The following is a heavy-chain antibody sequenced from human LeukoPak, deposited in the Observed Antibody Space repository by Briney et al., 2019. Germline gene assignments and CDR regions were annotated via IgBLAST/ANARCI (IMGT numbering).Heavy chain of an antibody. D-gene: IGHD3-16*02. CDR2: IWYDGSNK. V-gene: IGHV3-33*01. Sequence: GGSLRLSCAASGFTFSSYGMHWVRQAPGKGLEWVAVIWYDGSNKYYADSVKGRFTISRDNSKNTLYLQMNSLRAEDTAVYYCASDYVWGSYRRLDYWGQGTLVTVSS. J-gene: IGHJ4*02. CDR1: GFTFSSYG. CDR3: ASDYVWGSYRRLDY.